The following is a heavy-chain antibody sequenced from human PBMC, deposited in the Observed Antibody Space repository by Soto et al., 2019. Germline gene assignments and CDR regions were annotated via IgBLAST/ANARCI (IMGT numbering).Heavy chain of an antibody. CDR3: ARVGSPGYCSGGFCPPPDY. V-gene: IGHV3-21*02. CDR2: ISSTSTYT. CDR1: VSTFSTST. Sequence: EVQLVESGGGLVKPGGSLRLSCAASVSTFSTSTMNWVRQAPGQGLEWLSSISSTSTYTYYAASVRGRFTISRDNAKNSLYLQMNSLTAEDTAVYYCARVGSPGYCSGGFCPPPDYWGQGTLVTVSS. D-gene: IGHD2-15*01. J-gene: IGHJ4*02.